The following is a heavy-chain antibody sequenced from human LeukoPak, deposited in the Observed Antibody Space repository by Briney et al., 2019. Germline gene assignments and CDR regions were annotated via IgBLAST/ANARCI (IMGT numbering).Heavy chain of an antibody. CDR1: GFTFSSYE. CDR2: ISSSGSTI. J-gene: IGHJ4*02. Sequence: GGSLRLSCAASGFTFSSYEMNWVRQAPGKGLEWVSYISSSGSTIYYADSVKGRFTISRDNAKNSLYLQMNSLRAEDTAVYYCARERNYYGSGSYRGDKMYYFDYWGQGTPVTVSS. V-gene: IGHV3-48*03. D-gene: IGHD3-10*01. CDR3: ARERNYYGSGSYRGDKMYYFDY.